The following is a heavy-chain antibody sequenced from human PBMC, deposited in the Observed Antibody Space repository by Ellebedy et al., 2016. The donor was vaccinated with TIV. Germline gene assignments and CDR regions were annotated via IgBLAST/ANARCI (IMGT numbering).Heavy chain of an antibody. CDR3: ARSEAWPSLVPILPFDY. D-gene: IGHD3-10*01. Sequence: ASVKVSCKAFGGTFSTYALNWVRQAPGQGLEWIGAFLPMFGTATSAQKFQGRVTITADDSMTTAYMELSRLRSDDTAVYYCARSEAWPSLVPILPFDYWGQGTLVTVSS. CDR1: GGTFSTYA. V-gene: IGHV1-69*13. CDR2: FLPMFGTA. J-gene: IGHJ4*02.